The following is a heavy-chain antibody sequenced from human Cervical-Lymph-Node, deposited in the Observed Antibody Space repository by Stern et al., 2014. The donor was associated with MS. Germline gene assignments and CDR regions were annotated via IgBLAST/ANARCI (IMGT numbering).Heavy chain of an antibody. Sequence: QVQLVQSGAEVKKPGSSVKVSCKAYGGTFSSYAISWVRQAPGQGLEWMGGIIPIFGTANYAQKFQGRVTITADESTSTAYMELSSLRSEDTAVYYCAREDYDSSGYDLETFDPWGQGTLVTVSS. D-gene: IGHD3-22*01. CDR3: AREDYDSSGYDLETFDP. J-gene: IGHJ5*02. CDR1: GGTFSSYA. CDR2: IIPIFGTA. V-gene: IGHV1-69*01.